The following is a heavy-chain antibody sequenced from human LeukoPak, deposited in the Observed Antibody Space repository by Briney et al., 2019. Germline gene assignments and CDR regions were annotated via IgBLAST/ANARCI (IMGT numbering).Heavy chain of an antibody. CDR1: GFTFSSYS. D-gene: IGHD3-22*01. Sequence: PGGSLRLSCAASGFTFSSYSMNWVRQAPGKGLEWVSGISWNSGSIGYADSVKGRFTISRDNAKNSLYLQMNSLRAEDTALYYCAKDRSGGLLGSSGYLFDYWGQGTLVTVSS. CDR3: AKDRSGGLLGSSGYLFDY. V-gene: IGHV3-9*01. CDR2: ISWNSGSI. J-gene: IGHJ4*02.